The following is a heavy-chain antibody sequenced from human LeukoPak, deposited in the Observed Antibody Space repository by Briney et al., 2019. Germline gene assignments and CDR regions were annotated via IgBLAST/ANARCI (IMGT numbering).Heavy chain of an antibody. CDR1: GFTFRSYW. D-gene: IGHD1-26*01. CDR3: TREVSGICYFDY. CDR2: INFDGSSR. Sequence: PGGSLRLSCAASGFTFRSYWMHWVRQVPGKGLVWVSRINFDGSSRSYADSVEGRFTISRDNAKNTLYLQMNSLRADDAAVYYCTREVSGICYFDYWGQGTLATVSS. V-gene: IGHV3-74*01. J-gene: IGHJ4*02.